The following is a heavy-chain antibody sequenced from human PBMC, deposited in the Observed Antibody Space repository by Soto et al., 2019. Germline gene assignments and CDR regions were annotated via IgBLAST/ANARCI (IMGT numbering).Heavy chain of an antibody. CDR1: GYSFTSYW. Sequence: EVQLVQSGAEVKKPGESLKISCKASGYSFTSYWIGWVRQISGKGLEWMGITYPEDSQTLYSPSFQGQVTISVDKSISTVDLQWSSLKASDTATYYCARRRYFDTLLVPWGQGTLVTVSS. CDR3: ARRRYFDTLLVP. CDR2: TYPEDSQT. D-gene: IGHD3-9*01. J-gene: IGHJ5*02. V-gene: IGHV5-51*03.